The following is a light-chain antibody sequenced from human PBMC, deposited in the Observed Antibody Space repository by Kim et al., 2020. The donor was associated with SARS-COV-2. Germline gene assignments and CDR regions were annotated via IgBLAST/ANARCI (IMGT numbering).Light chain of an antibody. CDR1: SLRSYY. J-gene: IGLJ3*02. Sequence: SSELTQDPAVSVALGQTVRITCQGNSLRSYYASWYQQKPGQAPINVIFGDNNRPSGIPDRFSGSRSGNTAFLTISGAQAGDEADYYCHSRDSSLNRLFGG. CDR3: HSRDSSLNRL. CDR2: GDN. V-gene: IGLV3-19*01.